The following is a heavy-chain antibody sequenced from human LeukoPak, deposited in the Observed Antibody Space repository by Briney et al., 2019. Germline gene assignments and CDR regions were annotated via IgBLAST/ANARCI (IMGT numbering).Heavy chain of an antibody. Sequence: GGSLRLSCAASGFTFSSYWMSWVRQAPGKGLEWVANIKQDGSEKYYVDSVKGRFTISRDNAKNSLYLQMNSLRAEDTAVYYCARGLRNSSSRWITVKSLDYWGQGTLVTVSS. CDR1: GFTFSSYW. J-gene: IGHJ4*02. CDR2: IKQDGSEK. CDR3: ARGLRNSSSRWITVKSLDY. D-gene: IGHD6-6*01. V-gene: IGHV3-7*01.